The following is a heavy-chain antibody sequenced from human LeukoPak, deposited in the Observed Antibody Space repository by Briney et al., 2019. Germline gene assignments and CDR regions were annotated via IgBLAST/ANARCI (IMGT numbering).Heavy chain of an antibody. CDR1: GFTFSSYS. CDR2: ISSSSSYI. CDR3: ASLEHYAFGGVIDPPPDAFDI. Sequence: GGSLRLSCAASGFTFSSYSMNWVRQAPGKGLEWVSSISSSSSYIYYADSVKGRFTISRDNAKNSLYLQMNSLRAEDTAVYYCASLEHYAFGGVIDPPPDAFDIWGQGTMVTVSS. J-gene: IGHJ3*02. V-gene: IGHV3-21*01. D-gene: IGHD3-16*02.